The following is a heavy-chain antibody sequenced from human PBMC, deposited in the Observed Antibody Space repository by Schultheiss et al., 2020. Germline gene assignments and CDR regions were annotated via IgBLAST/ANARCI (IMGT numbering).Heavy chain of an antibody. CDR3: ARDILWFGELKGGMDV. J-gene: IGHJ6*02. V-gene: IGHV3-30*03. D-gene: IGHD3-10*01. Sequence: GGSLRLSCAASGFTFSSYTMHWVRQAPGKGLEWVAVISYDGNNKYYADSVKGRFTISRDNSKNTLYLQMNSLRAEDTAVYYCARDILWFGELKGGMDVWGQGTTVTVSS. CDR2: ISYDGNNK. CDR1: GFTFSSYT.